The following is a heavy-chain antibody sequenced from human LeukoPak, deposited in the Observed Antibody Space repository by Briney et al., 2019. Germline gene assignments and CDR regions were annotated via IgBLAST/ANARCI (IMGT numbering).Heavy chain of an antibody. J-gene: IGHJ4*02. D-gene: IGHD3-22*01. CDR3: ARGPYYYDSTGYYVY. V-gene: IGHV3-30*02. Sequence: GGSLRLSCAASGFTFRSHGMHWVRQAPGKGLEWVTFIGYDGSNKYFADSVKGRFTISRDNSKNTLYLEMNSLRVEDTAVYYCARGPYYYDSTGYYVYWGQGTLVTVSS. CDR2: IGYDGSNK. CDR1: GFTFRSHG.